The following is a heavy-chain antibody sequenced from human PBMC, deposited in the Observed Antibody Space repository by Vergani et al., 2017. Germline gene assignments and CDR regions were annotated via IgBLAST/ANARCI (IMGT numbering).Heavy chain of an antibody. CDR3: AREPATYYDILTGYQGAYYFDY. J-gene: IGHJ4*02. CDR2: IIPIFGTA. V-gene: IGHV1-69*13. Sequence: QVQLVQSGAEVKKPGSSVKVSCKASGGTFSSYAISWVRQAPGQGLEWMGRIIPIFGTANYAQKFQGRVTITADESTSTAYMELSSLRSEDTAVYYCAREPATYYDILTGYQGAYYFDYWGQGTLVTVSS. D-gene: IGHD3-9*01. CDR1: GGTFSSYA.